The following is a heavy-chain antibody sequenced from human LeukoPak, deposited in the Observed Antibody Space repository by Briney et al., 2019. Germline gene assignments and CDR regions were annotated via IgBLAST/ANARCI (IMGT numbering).Heavy chain of an antibody. D-gene: IGHD6-6*01. Sequence: SETLSLTCTVSGGSISSYHWSWIRQPPGKGLEWIGFFYYSGSTNYSPSLKSRVTISVDTSKNQFSLKLSSVTAADTAVYYCASQIPRSSRDYWGQGTLVTVSS. CDR3: ASQIPRSSRDY. CDR2: FYYSGST. V-gene: IGHV4-59*08. CDR1: GGSISSYH. J-gene: IGHJ4*02.